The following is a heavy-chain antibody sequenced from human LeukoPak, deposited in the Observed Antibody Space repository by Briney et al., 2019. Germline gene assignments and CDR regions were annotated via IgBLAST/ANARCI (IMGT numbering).Heavy chain of an antibody. CDR3: ARDRGAYYYETGY. V-gene: IGHV3-66*01. CDR1: GFTLSSNY. CDR2: IYSGGST. D-gene: IGHD3-22*01. J-gene: IGHJ4*02. Sequence: GGSLRLSCAASGFTLSSNYMSWVRQAPGKGLEWVSVIYSGGSTYYADSVKGRFTISRDDSKNTLYLQMNSLRVEDTAVYYCARDRGAYYYETGYWGQGTLVTVSS.